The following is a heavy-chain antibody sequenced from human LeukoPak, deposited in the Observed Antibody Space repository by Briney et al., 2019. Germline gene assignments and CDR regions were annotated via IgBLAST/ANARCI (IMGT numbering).Heavy chain of an antibody. CDR2: MNPNSGNT. CDR1: GYTFTSYD. CDR3: ARNPTRDYFDY. J-gene: IGHJ4*02. V-gene: IGHV1-8*01. Sequence: ASLKVSCKAAGYTFTSYDINWVRQDTGQGLEWMGWMNPNSGNTGYAQKFQGRVTMTRNTSISTAYMELSSLRSEDTAVYYCARNPTRDYFDYWGQGTLVTVSS.